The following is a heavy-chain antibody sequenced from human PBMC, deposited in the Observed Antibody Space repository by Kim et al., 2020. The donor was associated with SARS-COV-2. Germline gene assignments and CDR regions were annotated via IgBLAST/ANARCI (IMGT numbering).Heavy chain of an antibody. J-gene: IGHJ4*02. V-gene: IGHV3-30*04. CDR3: ARGTLLWLGESNFDY. Sequence: GGSLRLFCAASGFTFSSYAMHWVRQAPGKGLEWVAVISYDGSNKYYADSVKGRFTISRDNSKNTLYLQMNSLRAEDTAVYYCARGTLLWLGESNFDYWGQGTLVTVSS. CDR1: GFTFSSYA. CDR2: ISYDGSNK. D-gene: IGHD3-10*01.